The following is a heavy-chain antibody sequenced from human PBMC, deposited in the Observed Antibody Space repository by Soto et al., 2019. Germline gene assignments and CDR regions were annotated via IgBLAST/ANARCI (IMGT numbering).Heavy chain of an antibody. CDR3: AKDDGLWYLDY. D-gene: IGHD5-18*01. J-gene: IGHJ4*02. V-gene: IGHV3-30*18. CDR1: GFTFSSYG. Sequence: QVHVVESGGGVVLPGRSLRLSCATSGFTFSSYGMHWVRQAPGKGLEWVAVMSYDGSNTYYGESVKGRFTISRDNCKNTLYLQMNSLRAEDTAVYYCAKDDGLWYLDYWGQGILVTVSS. CDR2: MSYDGSNT.